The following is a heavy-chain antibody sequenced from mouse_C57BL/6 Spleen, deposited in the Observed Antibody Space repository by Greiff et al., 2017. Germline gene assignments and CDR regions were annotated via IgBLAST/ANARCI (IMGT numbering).Heavy chain of an antibody. CDR3: ARGRPTTGYAMDD. J-gene: IGHJ4*01. CDR1: GFNIKNTY. D-gene: IGHD1-1*01. V-gene: IGHV14-3*01. CDR2: IDPANGNT. Sequence: VQLQQSVAELVRPGASVKLSCTASGFNIKNTYMHWVKQRPEQGLEWIGRIDPANGNTKYAPKFQGKATITADTSSNTAYLPLSSLTSEDTAIDYCARGRPTTGYAMDDWGQGTSVTVSS.